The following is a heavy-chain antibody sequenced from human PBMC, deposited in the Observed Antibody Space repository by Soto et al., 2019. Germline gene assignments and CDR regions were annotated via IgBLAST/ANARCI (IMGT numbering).Heavy chain of an antibody. V-gene: IGHV6-1*01. Sequence: QVQLQQSGPGLVKPSQTLTLTCVISGDSVSSKTAAWNWIRQSPSRGLEWLGRTYYRSKWRYDFAVSVKGRITINADTSENQVSLQLQSVTPEDTAVYSCVRVYVDRGLDYWGLGTLVTVSS. CDR2: TYYRSKWRY. J-gene: IGHJ4*02. CDR1: GDSVSSKTAA. D-gene: IGHD3-10*01. CDR3: VRVYVDRGLDY.